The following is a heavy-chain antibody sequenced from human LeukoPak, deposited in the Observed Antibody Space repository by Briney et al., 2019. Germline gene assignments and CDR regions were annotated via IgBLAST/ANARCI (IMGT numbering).Heavy chain of an antibody. CDR3: ARAFGVVAAIIDY. J-gene: IGHJ4*02. CDR2: INQDGSEK. D-gene: IGHD2-15*01. Sequence: PGGSLRLSCAASGFTFSGYWLSWVRQAPGKGLEWVANINQDGSEKYYGDSVKGRFTISRDNAKNSLYLQMNSLRAEDTAVYYCARAFGVVAAIIDYWGQGTLVTVSS. CDR1: GFTFSGYW. V-gene: IGHV3-7*05.